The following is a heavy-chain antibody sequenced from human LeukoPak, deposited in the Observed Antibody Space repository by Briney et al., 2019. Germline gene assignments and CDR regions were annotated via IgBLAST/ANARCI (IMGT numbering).Heavy chain of an antibody. CDR3: ARDSYDSSGYLAYPDY. CDR2: ISYDGSNK. V-gene: IGHV3-30-3*01. Sequence: GGSLRLSCAASGFTFGSFARHGFGKAPGKGRDGWAFISYDGSNKYYADSVKGRFTISRDNSKNTLYLQMNSLRAEDTAVYYCARDSYDSSGYLAYPDYWGQGTLVTVSS. CDR1: GFTFGSFA. J-gene: IGHJ4*02. D-gene: IGHD3-22*01.